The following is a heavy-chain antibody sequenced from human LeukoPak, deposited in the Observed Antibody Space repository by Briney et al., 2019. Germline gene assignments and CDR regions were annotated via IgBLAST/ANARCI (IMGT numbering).Heavy chain of an antibody. CDR1: GFTFSSYG. J-gene: IGHJ4*02. CDR2: IWYDGTNK. D-gene: IGHD3-22*01. Sequence: PGRSLRLSCAVSGFTFSSYGMHWVRQAPGKGLEWVAVIWYDGTNKYYADSVKGRFTISRDSSKNTLYLQMNSLRAEDTAVYYCARAAYDSSGYLTLWGQGTLVTVSS. V-gene: IGHV3-33*01. CDR3: ARAAYDSSGYLTL.